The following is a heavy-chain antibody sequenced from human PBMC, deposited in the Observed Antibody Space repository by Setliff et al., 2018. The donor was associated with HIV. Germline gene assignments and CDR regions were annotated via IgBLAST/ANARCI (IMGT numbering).Heavy chain of an antibody. CDR2: IYNSGNP. D-gene: IGHD6-13*01. CDR1: GGSISSGYY. V-gene: IGHV4-31*03. J-gene: IGHJ6*03. Sequence: SETLSLTCTVSGGSISSGYYWSWIRQHPGKGLEWIGYIYNSGNPYYHPSLESRGTISVDMSKNQFSLNLSSVTAADTAVYYCARSIAGTGFNYYYFMDVWGKGTTVTVSS. CDR3: ARSIAGTGFNYYYFMDV.